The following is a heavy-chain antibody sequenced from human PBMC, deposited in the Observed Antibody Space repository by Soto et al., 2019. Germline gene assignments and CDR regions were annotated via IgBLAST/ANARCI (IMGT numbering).Heavy chain of an antibody. V-gene: IGHV4-39*01. J-gene: IGHJ6*02. Sequence: SETLSLTCTVSGASISSSSYYWGWIRQPPGKGLEWIGSIYYSGSTYYNPSLKRRVTISVDTSKNQFSLKLSSVTAADTALYYCARLNAGTKYYYYRMDVWGQGTTVTVSS. D-gene: IGHD1-7*01. CDR3: ARLNAGTKYYYYRMDV. CDR2: IYYSGST. CDR1: GASISSSSYY.